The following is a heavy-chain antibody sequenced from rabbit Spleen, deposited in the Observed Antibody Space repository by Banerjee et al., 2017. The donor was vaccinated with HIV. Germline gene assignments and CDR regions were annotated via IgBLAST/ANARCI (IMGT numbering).Heavy chain of an antibody. J-gene: IGHJ3*01. Sequence: QSLEESGGDLVKPGGTLTLTSTASGFSFNVNYDMCWVRQAPGKGLEWIGCIYTGNGKTYYASWAKGRFTISKTSSTVDLKMTSLTAADTATYFCARDGAGGSYFALWGQGTLVTVS. V-gene: IGHV1S40*01. D-gene: IGHD8-1*01. CDR1: GFSFNVNYD. CDR2: IYTGNGKT. CDR3: ARDGAGGSYFAL.